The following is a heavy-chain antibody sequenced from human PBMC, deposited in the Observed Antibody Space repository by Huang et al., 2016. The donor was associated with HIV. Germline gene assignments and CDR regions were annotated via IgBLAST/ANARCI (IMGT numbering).Heavy chain of an antibody. CDR1: GFPFNHHA. J-gene: IGHJ3*02. CDR2: ISNDGSNN. V-gene: IGHV3-30-3*01. D-gene: IGHD5-18*01. CDR3: ARAKDTWDAYDI. Sequence: QVQLVESGGGVVQPGRSLRLSCAASGFPFNHHAMHWVRQAPGKGLDWVAVISNDGSNNDYADSVKGRFTISRDSSKSTLFLHMTSLRTEDTAVYYCARAKDTWDAYDIWGQGTMVIVSS.